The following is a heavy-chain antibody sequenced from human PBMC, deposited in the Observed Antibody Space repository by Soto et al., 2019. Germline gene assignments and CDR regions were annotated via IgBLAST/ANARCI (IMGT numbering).Heavy chain of an antibody. CDR1: GDSSSNYY. CDR2: IYYSGST. CDR3: ARRYCSNNNCYSSFDY. Sequence: SETLSLTCTVSGDSSSNYYWSWIRQPPGKGLEWIGYIYYSGSTNYNPSLKSRVTMSVDTSKNQFSLKLSSVTAADTAVYYCARRYCSNNNCYSSFDYWGQGTLVTVSS. V-gene: IGHV4-59*12. J-gene: IGHJ4*02. D-gene: IGHD2-2*01.